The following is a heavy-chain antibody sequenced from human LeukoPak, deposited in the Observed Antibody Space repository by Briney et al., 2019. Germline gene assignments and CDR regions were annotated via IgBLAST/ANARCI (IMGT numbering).Heavy chain of an antibody. J-gene: IGHJ3*02. CDR3: ARGTINGTTLNAFDI. CDR1: GGTFSSYA. CDR2: IIPIFGTA. V-gene: IGHV1-69*05. D-gene: IGHD1-7*01. Sequence: SVKVSCKASGGTFSSYAISWVRQAPGQGLEWMGGIIPIFGTANYAQKFQGRVTITTDESTSTAYMELSSLRSEDTAVYCCARGTINGTTLNAFDISGQGTMVTVCS.